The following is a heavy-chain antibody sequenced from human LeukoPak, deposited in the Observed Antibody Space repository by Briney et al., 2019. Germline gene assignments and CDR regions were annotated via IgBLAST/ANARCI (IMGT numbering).Heavy chain of an antibody. CDR1: GFSFSSYG. D-gene: IGHD4/OR15-4a*01. J-gene: IGHJ4*02. CDR3: AKDPRRGGLWYYFDY. Sequence: GGSLRLSCAAPGFSFSSYGMHWVRQAPGKGLEWVAFIWDDGNNKYYADSVKGRFTISRDNSKNTLYLQMNSLRAEDTAVYYCAKDPRRGGLWYYFDYWGQGTLVTVSS. V-gene: IGHV3-30*02. CDR2: IWDDGNNK.